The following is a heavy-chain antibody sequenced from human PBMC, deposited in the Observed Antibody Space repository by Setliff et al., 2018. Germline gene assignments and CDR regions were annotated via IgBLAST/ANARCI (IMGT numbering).Heavy chain of an antibody. V-gene: IGHV1-69*01. Sequence: GASVKVSCKTSGDSFRRHAISWVRQAPGQGLEWMGGIIPIFPSPKYAQKFQGRVTITADESTSTAYMELSSLRFEDTAVYYCARSRGTWGTSFGYWGLGTLVTVSS. CDR1: GDSFRRHA. J-gene: IGHJ4*02. D-gene: IGHD3-16*01. CDR3: ARSRGTWGTSFGY. CDR2: IIPIFPSP.